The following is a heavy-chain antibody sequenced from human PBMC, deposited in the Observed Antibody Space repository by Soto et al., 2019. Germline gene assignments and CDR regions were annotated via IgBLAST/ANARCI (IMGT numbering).Heavy chain of an antibody. CDR3: AKEQAHSQADTSSIFDY. CDR2: ISGSGGST. Sequence: EVQLLESGGGLVEPGGSLRLSCAASGLTFSNYPMTWVRQAPGKGLEWVSSISGSGGSTYYPDSVKGRFTISRDNSKNTFFLHMNSLRAEDTAVYYCAKEQAHSQADTSSIFDYWGQGTLVTVSS. CDR1: GLTFSNYP. J-gene: IGHJ4*02. D-gene: IGHD2-2*01. V-gene: IGHV3-23*01.